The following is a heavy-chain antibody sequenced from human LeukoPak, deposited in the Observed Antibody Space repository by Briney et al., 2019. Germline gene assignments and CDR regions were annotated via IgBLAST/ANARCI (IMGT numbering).Heavy chain of an antibody. CDR1: GGSISSYY. Sequence: SETLSLTCTVSGGSISSYYWSWIRQPAGKGLEWIGRIYTSGSTNYNPSLKSRVTMSVDTSKNQFSLKLSSVTAADTAVYYCASLVRKVVVIRGLSRNHYYFDYWGQGTLVTVSS. CDR2: IYTSGST. D-gene: IGHD3-22*01. CDR3: ASLVRKVVVIRGLSRNHYYFDY. J-gene: IGHJ4*02. V-gene: IGHV4-4*07.